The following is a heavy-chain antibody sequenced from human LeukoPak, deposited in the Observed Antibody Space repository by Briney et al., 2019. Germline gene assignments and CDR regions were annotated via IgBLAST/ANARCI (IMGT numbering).Heavy chain of an antibody. J-gene: IGHJ4*02. CDR3: TTEDQKYYFDY. CDR2: IKSKTDGGTT. Sequence: GGSLRLSCAASGFTFSNAWMSWVRQAPGQGQEWVGRIKSKTDGGTTDYAAPVKGRFTISRDDSKNTLYLQMNSLKTEDTAVYYCTTEDQKYYFDYWGQGTLVTVSS. V-gene: IGHV3-15*01. CDR1: GFTFSNAW.